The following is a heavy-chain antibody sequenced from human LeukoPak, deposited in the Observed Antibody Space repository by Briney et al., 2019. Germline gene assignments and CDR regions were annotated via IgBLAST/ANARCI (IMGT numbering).Heavy chain of an antibody. D-gene: IGHD5-18*01. J-gene: IGHJ5*02. CDR1: GGSFSGYY. V-gene: IGHV4-34*01. CDR2: IXXSGST. Sequence: TSETLSLTCAVYGGSFSGYYWSWIRQPPGKGLEWIGEIXXSGSTNYNPSLKSRVTISVDTSKNQFSLKLSSVTAADTAVYYCARGSRGGYSYGLNWFDPWGQGTLVTVSS. CDR3: ARGSRGGYSYGLNWFDP.